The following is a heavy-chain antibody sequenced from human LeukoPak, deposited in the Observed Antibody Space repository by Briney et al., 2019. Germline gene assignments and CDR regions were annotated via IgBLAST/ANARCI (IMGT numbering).Heavy chain of an antibody. D-gene: IGHD5-18*01. CDR1: GGSISSGSYY. CDR3: ARASKGAYSSVRRAFDI. CDR2: IYTSGST. V-gene: IGHV4-61*02. J-gene: IGHJ3*02. Sequence: SQTLSLTCTVSGGSISSGSYYWSWIRQPAGKGLEWIGRIYTSGSTNYNPSLKSRVTISVDTSKNQFSLKLSSVTAADTAVYYCARASKGAYSSVRRAFDIWGQGAMVTVSS.